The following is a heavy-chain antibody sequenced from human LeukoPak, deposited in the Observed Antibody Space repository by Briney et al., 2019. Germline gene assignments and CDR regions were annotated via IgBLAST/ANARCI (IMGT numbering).Heavy chain of an antibody. D-gene: IGHD3-3*01. CDR1: GGSFSGYY. Sequence: SETLSLTCAVYGGSFSGYYWSWLRQPPGKGLEWIGEINHSGSTNYNPSLKSRVTISVDTSKSQFSLKLSSVTAADTAVYYCARGRYYDFWSGYQRNLYYFDYGGQGTLVTVSS. CDR3: ARGRYYDFWSGYQRNLYYFDY. J-gene: IGHJ4*02. V-gene: IGHV4-34*01. CDR2: INHSGST.